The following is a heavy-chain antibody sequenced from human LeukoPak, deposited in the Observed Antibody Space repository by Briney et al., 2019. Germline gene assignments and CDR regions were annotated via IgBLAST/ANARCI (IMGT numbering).Heavy chain of an antibody. Sequence: SQTLSLTCTVSGGSISSGGYYWSWIRQHPGKGLEWIGYIYYSGSTNYNPSLKSRGTISVDTSKNQFSLKLSSVTAADTAVYYCARDRVAAASLDYWGQGTLVTVSS. J-gene: IGHJ4*02. CDR3: ARDRVAAASLDY. D-gene: IGHD6-13*01. CDR1: GGSISSGGYY. CDR2: IYYSGST. V-gene: IGHV4-31*03.